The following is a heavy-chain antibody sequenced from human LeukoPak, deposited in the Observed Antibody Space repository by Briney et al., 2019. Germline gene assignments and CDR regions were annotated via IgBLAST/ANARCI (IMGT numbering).Heavy chain of an antibody. CDR1: GGSISSGDYY. D-gene: IGHD3-10*01. J-gene: IGHJ4*02. V-gene: IGHV4-30-4*08. Sequence: SQTLSLTCTVSGGSISSGDYYWSWIRQPPGKGLEWIGYIYYSGSTYYNPSLKSRVTISVDTSKNQFSLKLSSVTAADTAVYYCARVYGITMVRGVSDYWGQGTLVTVSS. CDR3: ARVYGITMVRGVSDY. CDR2: IYYSGST.